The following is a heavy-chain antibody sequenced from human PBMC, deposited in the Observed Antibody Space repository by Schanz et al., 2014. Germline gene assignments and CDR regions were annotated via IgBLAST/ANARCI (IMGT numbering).Heavy chain of an antibody. Sequence: QVQLVQSGSELKKPGASVKVSCKASGYTFTSYAMNWVRQAPGQGLEWVGWINTNTGNPTYAQGFTGRFVFSLDTAVSTAYLQISSLKAEDPAAYYCTTETIAMAGTFSIGGQGTLVTVSS. CDR1: GYTFTSYA. CDR3: TTETIAMAGTFSI. D-gene: IGHD6-19*01. J-gene: IGHJ4*02. V-gene: IGHV7-4-1*02. CDR2: INTNTGNP.